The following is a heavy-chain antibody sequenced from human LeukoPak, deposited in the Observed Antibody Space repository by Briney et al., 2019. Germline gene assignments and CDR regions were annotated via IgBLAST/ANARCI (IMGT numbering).Heavy chain of an antibody. V-gene: IGHV2-5*02. CDR1: GFSLSTSGVG. CDR2: IYWDDDK. J-gene: IGHJ4*02. D-gene: IGHD3-10*01. CDR3: ALYYGSEKVFDY. Sequence: SGPTLVKPTQTLTLTCTFSGFSLSTSGVGVGWIRQPPGKALEWLALIYWDDDKRYSPSLKSRLTITKDTPKNQVVLTMTNMDPVDTATYYCALYYGSEKVFDYWGQGTLVTVSS.